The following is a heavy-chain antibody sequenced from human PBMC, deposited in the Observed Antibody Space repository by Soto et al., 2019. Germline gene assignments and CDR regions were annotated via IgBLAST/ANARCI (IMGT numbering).Heavy chain of an antibody. V-gene: IGHV3-30*18. CDR3: AKDVGQQLVLNYGMDV. CDR2: VSYDGNHK. J-gene: IGHJ6*02. D-gene: IGHD6-13*01. Sequence: QVQLVESGGGVIQPGTSLSLSCGSSGFTFRRFGMYWVRQAPGKGLEWVAVVSYDGNHKYYADSVKGRFTVSRDNAKNMLYLQMHSLRGEDTAVYYCAKDVGQQLVLNYGMDVWGQGTTVTVSS. CDR1: GFTFRRFG.